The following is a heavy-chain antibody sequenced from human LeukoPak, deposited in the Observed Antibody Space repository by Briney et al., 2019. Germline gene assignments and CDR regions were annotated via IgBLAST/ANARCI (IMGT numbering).Heavy chain of an antibody. V-gene: IGHV4-59*01. Sequence: PETLSLTCTVSGGSISSYYWSWIRQPPGKGLEWIGYIYYSGSTNYNPSLKSRVTISVDTSKNQFSLKLSSVTAADTAVYYCARAGYSYGSFTGFDYWGQGTLVTVSS. J-gene: IGHJ4*02. CDR1: GGSISSYY. CDR3: ARAGYSYGSFTGFDY. CDR2: IYYSGST. D-gene: IGHD5-18*01.